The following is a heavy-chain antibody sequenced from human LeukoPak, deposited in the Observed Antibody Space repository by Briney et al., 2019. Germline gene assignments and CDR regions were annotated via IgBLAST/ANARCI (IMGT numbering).Heavy chain of an antibody. Sequence: GASVKVSCKASGYTFTGYYMHWVRQAPGQGLEWTGWINPNSGGTNYAQKFQGRVTMTRDTSISTAYMELSRLRSDDTAVYYCASEESSGWYGGEGFDPWGQGTLVTVSS. CDR1: GYTFTGYY. CDR2: INPNSGGT. V-gene: IGHV1-2*02. D-gene: IGHD6-19*01. CDR3: ASEESSGWYGGEGFDP. J-gene: IGHJ5*02.